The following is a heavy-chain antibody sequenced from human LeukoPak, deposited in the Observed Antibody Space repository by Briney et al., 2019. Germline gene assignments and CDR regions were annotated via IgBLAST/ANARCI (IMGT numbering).Heavy chain of an antibody. D-gene: IGHD1-20*01. J-gene: IGHJ5*02. Sequence: GASVKVSCKASGYTFTAYYMHWVRQAPGQGLEWMGWIGPNSGATDSAQKFQGRVTVTRDTSINTVYMELSRLTSDDTAVYYCARGRASLTAWFVPWGQGTLVTVSS. CDR1: GYTFTAYY. CDR2: IGPNSGAT. V-gene: IGHV1-2*02. CDR3: ARGRASLTAWFVP.